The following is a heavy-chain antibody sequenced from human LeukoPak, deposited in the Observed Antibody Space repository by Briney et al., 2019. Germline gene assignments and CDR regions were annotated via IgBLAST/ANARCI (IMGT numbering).Heavy chain of an antibody. Sequence: GASVKVSCKASGYTFTSYGISWVRQASGQGLEWMGWISAYNGNTNCAQKLQGRVTMTTDTSTSTAYMELMSLRSDDTAVYYCARDQPLYYFDYWGQGTLVTVSS. J-gene: IGHJ4*02. CDR1: GYTFTSYG. CDR2: ISAYNGNT. V-gene: IGHV1-18*01. CDR3: ARDQPLYYFDY.